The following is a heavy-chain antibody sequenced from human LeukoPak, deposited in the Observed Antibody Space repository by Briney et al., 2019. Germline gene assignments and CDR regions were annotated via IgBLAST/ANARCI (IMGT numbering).Heavy chain of an antibody. J-gene: IGHJ5*02. V-gene: IGHV5-51*01. Sequence: GESLKISCKGSGYSFTSYWIGWVRQMPGKGLEWMGIIYPGDSDTRYSPSFQGQVTISADKSISTAYLQWSSLKASDTAMYYCARQEEVWRYNWNSYWFDPWGRGTLVTVSS. CDR3: ARQEEVWRYNWNSYWFDP. CDR1: GYSFTSYW. D-gene: IGHD1-7*01. CDR2: IYPGDSDT.